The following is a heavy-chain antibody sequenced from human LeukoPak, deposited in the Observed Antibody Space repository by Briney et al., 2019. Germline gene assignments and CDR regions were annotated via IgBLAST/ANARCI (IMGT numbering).Heavy chain of an antibody. CDR3: AREGLNMVRGVIPKEAWGWFDP. Sequence: TLSLTCTVSGGSISSGSYYWNWIRQPAGKGLEWIGRIYTSGSTNYNPSLMSRVTISVDTSKNQFSLKLSSVTAADTAVYYCAREGLNMVRGVIPKEAWGWFDPWGQGTLVTVSS. CDR2: IYTSGST. J-gene: IGHJ5*02. CDR1: GGSISSGSYY. V-gene: IGHV4-61*02. D-gene: IGHD3-10*01.